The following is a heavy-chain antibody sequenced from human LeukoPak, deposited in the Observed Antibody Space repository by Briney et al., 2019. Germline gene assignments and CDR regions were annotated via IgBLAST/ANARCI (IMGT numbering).Heavy chain of an antibody. Sequence: PSETLSLTCTVSDASIRSINHYWGWIRQPPGKGLEWIASIYHSGSTYYNPSLKSRVTISIDTSKNQFSLRMNSVTAADTAVFYCARPLYYYDSSGYDLWGQGTLVTVS. V-gene: IGHV4-39*07. CDR1: DASIRSINHY. CDR3: ARPLYYYDSSGYDL. J-gene: IGHJ5*02. D-gene: IGHD3-22*01. CDR2: IYHSGST.